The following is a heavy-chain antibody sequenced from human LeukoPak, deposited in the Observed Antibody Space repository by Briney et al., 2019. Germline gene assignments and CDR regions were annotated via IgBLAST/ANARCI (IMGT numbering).Heavy chain of an antibody. J-gene: IGHJ3*02. D-gene: IGHD1-1*01. V-gene: IGHV4-59*12. CDR2: MYYSGST. Sequence: PSETLSLTCTVSGYSISSGYYWSWIRQPPGKGLEWIGYMYYSGSTNYNPSLKSRVTISVDTSKNQFSLKLSSVTAADTAVYYCARGSDDFIAFDIWGQGTMVSVSS. CDR3: ARGSDDFIAFDI. CDR1: GYSISSGYY.